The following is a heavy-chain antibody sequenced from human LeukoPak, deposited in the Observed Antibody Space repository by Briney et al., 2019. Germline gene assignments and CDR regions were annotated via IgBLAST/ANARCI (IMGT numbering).Heavy chain of an antibody. CDR2: IYSGGST. CDR3: ASGSGSYRTPYYYMDV. J-gene: IGHJ6*03. V-gene: IGHV3-53*01. Sequence: GGSLRLSRAASGFTVSSNYMSWVRQAPGKGLEWVSVIYSGGSTYYADSVKGRFTISRDNSKNTLCLQMNSLRAEDTAVYYCASGSGSYRTPYYYMDVWGKGTTVTVSS. D-gene: IGHD3-10*01. CDR1: GFTVSSNY.